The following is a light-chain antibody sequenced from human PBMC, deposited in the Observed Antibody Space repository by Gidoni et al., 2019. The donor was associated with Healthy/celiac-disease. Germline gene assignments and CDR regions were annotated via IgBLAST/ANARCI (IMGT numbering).Light chain of an antibody. CDR2: KAS. V-gene: IGKV1-5*03. CDR3: QQYNSYST. J-gene: IGKJ2*01. CDR1: QSISSW. Sequence: DIQMTQSPSTLSASVGDRVTITCRASQSISSWLAWYQQKPGKATKLLIYKASSLESGVPSRFSGRGSGTEFTLTSSSLQPDDFATYYGQQYNSYSTFGQGTKLEIK.